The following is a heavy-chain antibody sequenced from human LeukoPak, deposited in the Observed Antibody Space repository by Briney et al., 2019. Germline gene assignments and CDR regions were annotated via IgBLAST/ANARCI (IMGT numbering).Heavy chain of an antibody. CDR1: GDGVSSNSAA. D-gene: IGHD6-19*01. CDR3: ARDPLYSSGWYGKKPFDY. V-gene: IGHV6-1*01. CDR2: TYYRSKWYN. J-gene: IGHJ4*02. Sequence: QSGPGLVKPSQTLSLTCAISGDGVSSNSAAWNWIRQSPSRGLEWLGRTYYRSKWYNDYAVSVKSRITINPDTSKNQFSLQLNSVTPEDTAVYYCARDPLYSSGWYGKKPFDYWGQGTLVTVSS.